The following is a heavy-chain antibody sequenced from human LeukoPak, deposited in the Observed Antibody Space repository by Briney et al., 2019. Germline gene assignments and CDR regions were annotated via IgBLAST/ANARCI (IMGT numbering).Heavy chain of an antibody. CDR1: GYTFTGYY. Sequence: ASVKVSCKASGYTFTGYYMHWVRQAPGQGLEWMGWISAYNGNTNYAQKLQGRVTMTTDTSTSTAYVELRSLRSDDTAVYYCARGAWTFGGYYFDYWGQGTLVTVSS. V-gene: IGHV1-18*04. J-gene: IGHJ4*02. D-gene: IGHD3-16*01. CDR3: ARGAWTFGGYYFDY. CDR2: ISAYNGNT.